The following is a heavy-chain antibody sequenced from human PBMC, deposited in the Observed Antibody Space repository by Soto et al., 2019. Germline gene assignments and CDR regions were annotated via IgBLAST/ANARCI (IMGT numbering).Heavy chain of an antibody. CDR3: ARDRYSYYDFWSGSLPYYYYGMDV. CDR1: GFTFSSYW. Sequence: EVQLVESGGGLVQPGGSLRLSCAASGFTFSSYWMSWVRQAPGKGLEWVANIKQDGREKYYVDSVKGRFTISGDNAKNSLYLQMNRLRAEDTAVYYCARDRYSYYDFWSGSLPYYYYGMDVWGQGTTVTVSS. CDR2: IKQDGREK. D-gene: IGHD3-3*01. V-gene: IGHV3-7*01. J-gene: IGHJ6*02.